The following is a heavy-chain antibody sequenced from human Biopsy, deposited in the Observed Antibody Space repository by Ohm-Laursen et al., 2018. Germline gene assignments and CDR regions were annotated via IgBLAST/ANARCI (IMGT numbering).Heavy chain of an antibody. CDR1: GYTFTDYY. CDR3: ARGPCGGDCPFQYFDS. D-gene: IGHD2-21*02. J-gene: IGHJ4*02. V-gene: IGHV1-2*02. CDR2: IDTINGGA. Sequence: ASVKASCKASGYTFTDYYVHWVRQAPGHGLEWMGWIDTINGGARYAQKFQGRVTMTRDTSISTAYMELSRLTSDDTAVYYCARGPCGGDCPFQYFDSWGQGTLVTVSS.